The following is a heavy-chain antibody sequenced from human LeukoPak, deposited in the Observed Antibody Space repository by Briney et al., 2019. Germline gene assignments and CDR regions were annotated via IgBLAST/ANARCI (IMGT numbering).Heavy chain of an antibody. V-gene: IGHV3-74*01. J-gene: IGHJ4*02. Sequence: GGSLRLSCATSGVTFNIYWMHWVRQAPGGGLVWVTTMNSDGSITNYADSVKGRFTISRDNAKNTLYLQMNSLRAEDTGVYYCTRDHVTTYLLRPGPIVFWGQRTLVTLSS. CDR1: GVTFNIYW. CDR2: MNSDGSIT. D-gene: IGHD1-26*01. CDR3: TRDHVTTYLLRPGPIVF.